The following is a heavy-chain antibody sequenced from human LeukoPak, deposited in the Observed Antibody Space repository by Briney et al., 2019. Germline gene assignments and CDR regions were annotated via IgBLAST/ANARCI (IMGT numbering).Heavy chain of an antibody. CDR3: ARGIAVAGTGFDY. Sequence: SVKVSCKASGGTFSSYAISWVRQAPGQGLEWMGRIIPILGIANYAQKFQGRVTITADKSTSTAYMELSSLRPEDTAVYYCARGIAVAGTGFDYWGQGTLVTVSS. CDR1: GGTFSSYA. CDR2: IIPILGIA. J-gene: IGHJ4*02. V-gene: IGHV1-69*04. D-gene: IGHD6-19*01.